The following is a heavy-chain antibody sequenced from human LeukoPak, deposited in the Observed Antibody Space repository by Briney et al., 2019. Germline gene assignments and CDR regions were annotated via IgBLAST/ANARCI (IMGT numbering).Heavy chain of an antibody. CDR2: ISSSSSYI. CDR3: TRSNYDSSGATFDY. CDR1: GFTFSSYS. V-gene: IGHV3-21*04. J-gene: IGHJ4*02. D-gene: IGHD3-22*01. Sequence: GGSLRLSCAASGFTFSSYSMNWVRQAPGKGLEWVSSISSSSSYIYYADSVKGRFTISRDNAKNSLYLQMNSLKTEDTAVYYCTRSNYDSSGATFDYWGQGTLVTVSS.